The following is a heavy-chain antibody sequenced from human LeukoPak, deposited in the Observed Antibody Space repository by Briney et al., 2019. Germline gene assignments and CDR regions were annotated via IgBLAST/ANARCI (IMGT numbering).Heavy chain of an antibody. D-gene: IGHD3-9*01. CDR3: ARDGHYDILTGYFQD. CDR2: ITNSGTTI. Sequence: PGGSLRLSCAASGFTLTDYYMSWIRQAPGKGLEWVSYITNSGTTIYCADSVKGRFTISRDNAKNSLYLQMNSLRAEDTAVYYCARDGHYDILTGYFQDWGQGTLVTVSS. CDR1: GFTLTDYY. J-gene: IGHJ1*01. V-gene: IGHV3-11*01.